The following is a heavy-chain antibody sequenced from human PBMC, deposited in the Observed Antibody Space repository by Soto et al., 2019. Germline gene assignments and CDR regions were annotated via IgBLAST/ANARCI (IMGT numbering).Heavy chain of an antibody. CDR2: IIPIFGTA. CDR3: ARGGVSSSSWGYYYGMDV. V-gene: IGHV1-69*06. J-gene: IGHJ6*02. D-gene: IGHD6-6*01. CDR1: GGTFSSYA. Sequence: QVQLVQSGAEVKKPGSSVKVSCKASGGTFSSYAISWVRQAPGQGLEWMGGIIPIFGTANYAQKFQGRVTITADKSTSTAYMELSSLRSEDTAVYYCARGGVSSSSWGYYYGMDVWGQGTTVTVSS.